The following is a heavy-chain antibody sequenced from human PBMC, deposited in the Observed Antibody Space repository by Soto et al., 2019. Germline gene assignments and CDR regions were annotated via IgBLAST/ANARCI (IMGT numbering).Heavy chain of an antibody. CDR3: AHLVPGPLSFAY. Sequence: QITLRESGPTLVKPTQTLALNCTFSGFSFNTRGVGVAWIRQPPGKALEWLAVSYWDNDRRYRPSLTDRLTITKDISTNQVVLTMTNMDPGDTGTYYCAHLVPGPLSFAYWGQGALVTVSS. J-gene: IGHJ1*01. V-gene: IGHV2-5*02. D-gene: IGHD6-19*01. CDR2: SYWDNDR. CDR1: GFSFNTRGVG.